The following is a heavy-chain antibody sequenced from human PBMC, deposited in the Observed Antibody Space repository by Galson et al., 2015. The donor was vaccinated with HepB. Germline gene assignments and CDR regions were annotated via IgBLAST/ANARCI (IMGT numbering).Heavy chain of an antibody. Sequence: SVKVSCKASGYTFTSYYMHWMRQAPGQGLEWMGIINPSGGSTSYAQKFQGRVTMTRDTSTSTFYMELGSLRSEDTAVYYCARGYSTGWAAQHWGQGTLVTVSS. V-gene: IGHV1-46*01. CDR2: INPSGGST. CDR3: ARGYSTGWAAQH. CDR1: GYTFTSYY. D-gene: IGHD6-19*01. J-gene: IGHJ1*01.